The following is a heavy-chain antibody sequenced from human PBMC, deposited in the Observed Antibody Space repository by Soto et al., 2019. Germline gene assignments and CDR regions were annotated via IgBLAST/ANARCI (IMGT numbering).Heavy chain of an antibody. J-gene: IGHJ3*02. CDR1: GGTFSSYA. CDR2: IIPIFGTA. CDR3: ARDSTAYYYDSNGYYSDAFDI. D-gene: IGHD3-22*01. V-gene: IGHV1-69*01. Sequence: QVQLVQSGAEVKKPGSSVKVSCKASGGTFSSYAISWVRQAPGQGLEWMGGIIPIFGTANYAQKFQGRVTITADESTSTAYMELSSLRSEHTAVYYCARDSTAYYYDSNGYYSDAFDIWGQGTMVTVSS.